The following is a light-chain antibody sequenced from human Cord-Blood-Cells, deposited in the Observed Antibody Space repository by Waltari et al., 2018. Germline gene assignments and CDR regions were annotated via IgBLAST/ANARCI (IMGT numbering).Light chain of an antibody. CDR1: SSDVWSFNL. CDR2: EGS. Sequence: QSALTQPASASGSPGQSITISCTGTSSDVWSFNLVSLYQQHPGKAPKLMIYEGSKRPSGVSNRVSGSKSVNTASLTISGLQAEDEADYYCCSYAGSSTWVFGGGTKLTVL. CDR3: CSYAGSSTWV. V-gene: IGLV2-23*01. J-gene: IGLJ3*02.